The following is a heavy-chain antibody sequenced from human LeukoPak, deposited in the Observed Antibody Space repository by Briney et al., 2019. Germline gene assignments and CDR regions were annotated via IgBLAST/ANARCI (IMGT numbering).Heavy chain of an antibody. J-gene: IGHJ4*02. D-gene: IGHD3-10*01. Sequence: GGSLRLSCEASGFTFSTYSVKWVRQAPGKGLDWVSSISAGSSYIYYADSVKGRFTISRDNAKNSVYLQMNSLRVEDTAVYYCARDPCVIFGSWGQGTLVTVSS. CDR2: ISAGSSYI. CDR1: GFTFSTYS. CDR3: ARDPCVIFGS. V-gene: IGHV3-21*01.